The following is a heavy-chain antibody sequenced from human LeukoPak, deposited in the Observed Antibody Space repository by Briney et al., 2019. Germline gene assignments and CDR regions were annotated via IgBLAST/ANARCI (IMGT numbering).Heavy chain of an antibody. Sequence: GESLKISCKGSGYSFTSYWIGWVRQMPGKGLEWMGVIYPGDSDTRYSPSFQGQVTISADKSISTAYLQWSSLKASDTAMYYCARQRTYCGGDCYSSNWFDPWGQGTLVTVSS. CDR3: ARQRTYCGGDCYSSNWFDP. V-gene: IGHV5-51*01. D-gene: IGHD2-21*02. J-gene: IGHJ5*02. CDR1: GYSFTSYW. CDR2: IYPGDSDT.